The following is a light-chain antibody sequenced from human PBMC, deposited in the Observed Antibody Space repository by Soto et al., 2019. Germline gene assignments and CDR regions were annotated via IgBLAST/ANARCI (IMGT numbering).Light chain of an antibody. J-gene: IGKJ2*01. V-gene: IGKV3-20*01. Sequence: EIVLTQSPGTLSLSPGERATLSCRASQSVSSSYLAWYQQKPGQAPRLLFYSASSMSTGIPDRFSGSGSGTDFTLTISRLEPENFAVYYCQQYYSSPYTFGQGTKLEIK. CDR2: SAS. CDR1: QSVSSSY. CDR3: QQYYSSPYT.